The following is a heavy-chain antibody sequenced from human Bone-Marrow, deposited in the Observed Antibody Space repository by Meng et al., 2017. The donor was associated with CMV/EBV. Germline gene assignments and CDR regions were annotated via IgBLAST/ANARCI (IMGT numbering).Heavy chain of an antibody. J-gene: IGHJ6*02. CDR2: IWYDGSNK. CDR1: GFTFSNYG. Sequence: GESLKISCAASGFTFSNYGMHWVRQAPGKGLEWVAVIWYDGSNKYYADSVKGRFTISRDTSKNTLYLQMNSLRAEDTAVYYCARDGPGGLYSSSPYYYYYGMDVWGQGTTVTVSS. CDR3: ARDGPGGLYSSSPYYYYYGMDV. V-gene: IGHV3-33*01. D-gene: IGHD6-6*01.